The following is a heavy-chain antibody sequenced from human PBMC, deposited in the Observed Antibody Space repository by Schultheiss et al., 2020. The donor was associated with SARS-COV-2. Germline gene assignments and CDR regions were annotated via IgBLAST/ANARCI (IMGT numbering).Heavy chain of an antibody. D-gene: IGHD2-21*01. CDR2: ISAYNGNT. J-gene: IGHJ4*02. CDR3: ARDSVADRVVDY. CDR1: GYSFTSYG. Sequence: ASVKVSCKTSGYSFTSYGISWVRQAPGQGLEGMGWISAYNGNTNYAQKLQGRVTMTTDTSTSTAYMELRSLRSDDTAVYYCARDSVADRVVDYWGQGTLVTVSS. V-gene: IGHV1-18*01.